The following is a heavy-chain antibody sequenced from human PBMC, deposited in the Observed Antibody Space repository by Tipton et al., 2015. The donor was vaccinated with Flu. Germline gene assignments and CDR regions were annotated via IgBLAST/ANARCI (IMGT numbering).Heavy chain of an antibody. CDR3: AKAVSVAYLSGCYYNPVGFSSYGMGV. D-gene: IGHD3-10*01. Sequence: SLRLSCAASGFTFSSYAMSWVRQAPGKGLEWVSAISGSGGSTYYADSVKGRFAISRDNSKNTLYLQMNSLRAEDTAVHYCAKAVSVAYLSGCYYNPVGFSSYGMGVRGQGTPVPVSS. CDR1: GFTFSSYA. J-gene: IGHJ6*02. V-gene: IGHV3-23*01. CDR2: ISGSGGST.